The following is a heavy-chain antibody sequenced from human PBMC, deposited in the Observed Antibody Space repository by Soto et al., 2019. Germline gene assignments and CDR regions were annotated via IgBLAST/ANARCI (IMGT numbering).Heavy chain of an antibody. CDR1: GHTFTGNH. V-gene: IGHV1-2*02. Sequence: QVQMVQAGAEVKKPGASVKVSCKDSGHTFTGNHMHLVRQAPGQGLEWMGLIDIEIGDTKYAQKFQGRVTSTSDTAITTASMDLRRLRSDDTAVYYCALGPTGTAGFDYLRQGTLGTVSA. D-gene: IGHD2-21*02. CDR2: IDIEIGDT. CDR3: ALGPTGTAGFDY. J-gene: IGHJ4*02.